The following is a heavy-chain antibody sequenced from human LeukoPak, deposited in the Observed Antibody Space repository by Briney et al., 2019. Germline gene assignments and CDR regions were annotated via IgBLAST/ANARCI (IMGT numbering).Heavy chain of an antibody. CDR2: IYSGGST. CDR3: ASLGKSKSGDY. D-gene: IGHD1-26*01. J-gene: IGHJ4*02. Sequence: QTGGSLRLSCAASGFTVSSNYMSWVRQAPGKGLEWVSVIYSGGSTYYADSVKGRFTISRDNAKNTLYLQMNSLRAEDTAVYYCASLGKSKSGDYWGQGTLVTVSS. V-gene: IGHV3-66*01. CDR1: GFTVSSNY.